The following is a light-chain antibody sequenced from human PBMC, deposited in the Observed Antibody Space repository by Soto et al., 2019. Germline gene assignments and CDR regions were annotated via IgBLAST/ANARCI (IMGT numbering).Light chain of an antibody. V-gene: IGKV4-1*01. Sequence: DIVMTQSPDSLAVSLGERATINCKSSQSVLYSSNNKNYLAWYQQKPGQPPKLLIYWASTGESGVPDRFSGSGSGTDFTFTIRSLQAEDVPVYYCQQYYSTPPTFGGGTKVEIK. CDR3: QQYYSTPPT. CDR1: QSVLYSSNNKNY. CDR2: WAS. J-gene: IGKJ4*01.